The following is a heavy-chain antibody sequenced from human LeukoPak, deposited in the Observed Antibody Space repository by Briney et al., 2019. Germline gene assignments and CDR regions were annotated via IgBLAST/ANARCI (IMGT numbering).Heavy chain of an antibody. D-gene: IGHD3-10*01. CDR3: ARDFTMVRGAVYWYYYGMDV. CDR2: ISGGGAPI. J-gene: IGHJ6*02. Sequence: PGGSLRLSCAASGFSFSTYDMNWVRQAPGKGPEWISYISGGGAPIYYRVSVRGRFTISRDNAKNLLYLDMNSLRAEDTAVYYCARDFTMVRGAVYWYYYGMDVWGQGTTVTVSS. CDR1: GFSFSTYD. V-gene: IGHV3-48*03.